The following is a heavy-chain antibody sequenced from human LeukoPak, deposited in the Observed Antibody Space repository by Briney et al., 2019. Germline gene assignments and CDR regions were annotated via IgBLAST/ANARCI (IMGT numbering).Heavy chain of an antibody. CDR1: GGSISSSSYY. V-gene: IGHV4-39*07. J-gene: IGHJ4*02. CDR3: ARRLNYYGSGSYYGY. CDR2: INHSGST. D-gene: IGHD3-10*01. Sequence: SETLSLTCTVSGGSISSSSYYWSWIRQPPGKGLEWIGEINHSGSTNYNPSLKSRVTISVDTSKNQFSLKLSSVTAADTAVYYCARRLNYYGSGSYYGYWGQGTLVTVSS.